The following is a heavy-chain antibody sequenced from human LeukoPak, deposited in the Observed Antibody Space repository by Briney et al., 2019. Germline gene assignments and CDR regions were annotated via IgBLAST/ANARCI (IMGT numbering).Heavy chain of an antibody. D-gene: IGHD6-19*01. CDR1: GFTFSSYA. J-gene: IGHJ6*03. CDR3: PKRGSSGWYSNSYYMDV. V-gene: IGHV3-23*01. Sequence: GGSLRLSCAASGFTFSSYAMSWVRQAPGKGLEWVSAISGSGGSTYYADSVKGRFTISRDNSKNTLYLQMNSLRAEDTAVYYCPKRGSSGWYSNSYYMDVWGKGTTITVSS. CDR2: ISGSGGST.